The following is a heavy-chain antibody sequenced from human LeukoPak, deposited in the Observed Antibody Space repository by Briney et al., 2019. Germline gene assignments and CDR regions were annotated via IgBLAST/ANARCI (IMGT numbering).Heavy chain of an antibody. CDR3: ARFRVPNPYWYFDL. Sequence: ASVKVSCKASGYTFTSYDINWVRQATGQGLEWMGWMNPNSGNTGYAQKFQGRVTITRNTFISTAYMELSSLRSEDTAVYYCARFRVPNPYWYFDLWGRGTLVTVSS. CDR2: MNPNSGNT. J-gene: IGHJ2*01. CDR1: GYTFTSYD. V-gene: IGHV1-8*03.